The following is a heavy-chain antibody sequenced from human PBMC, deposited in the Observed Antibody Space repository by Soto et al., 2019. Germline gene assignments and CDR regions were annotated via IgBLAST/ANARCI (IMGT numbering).Heavy chain of an antibody. CDR2: IIPIFGTA. J-gene: IGHJ6*02. V-gene: IGHV1-69*13. D-gene: IGHD1-26*01. CDR1: AGTFSSYA. CDR3: AVGATRYGMDV. Sequence: SVKVSSKASAGTFSSYAISWVRQAPGQGLEWMGGIIPIFGTANYAQKFQGRVTITADESTSTAYMELSSLRSEDTAVYYCAVGATRYGMDVWGQGTTVTVSS.